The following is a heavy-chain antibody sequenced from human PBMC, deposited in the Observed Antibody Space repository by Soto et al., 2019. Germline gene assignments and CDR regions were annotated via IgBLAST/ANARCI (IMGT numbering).Heavy chain of an antibody. CDR3: ASPFQLIPQSSSSIVYYYGMDV. CDR2: IIPIFGTA. D-gene: IGHD6-6*01. CDR1: GGAFSSYA. Sequence: SVKVSCKASGGAFSSYAISWVRQAPGQGLEWMGGIIPIFGTANYAQKFQGRVTITADESTSTAYMELSSLRSEDTAVYYCASPFQLIPQSSSSIVYYYGMDVWGQGTTVTVSS. V-gene: IGHV1-69*13. J-gene: IGHJ6*02.